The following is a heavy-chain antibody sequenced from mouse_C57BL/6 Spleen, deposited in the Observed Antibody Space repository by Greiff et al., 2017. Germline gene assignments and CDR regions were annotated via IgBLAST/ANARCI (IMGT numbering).Heavy chain of an antibody. CDR2: IDPETGGT. Sequence: VQLQQSGAELVRPGASVTLSCKASGYTFTDYEMHWVKQTPVHGLEWIGAIDPETGGTAYNQKFKGKAILTADKSSSTAYMELRSLTSEDSAVYYCTNGGNYAMDYGGQGTSVTVSS. CDR3: TNGGNYAMDY. V-gene: IGHV1-15*01. J-gene: IGHJ4*01. CDR1: GYTFTDYE.